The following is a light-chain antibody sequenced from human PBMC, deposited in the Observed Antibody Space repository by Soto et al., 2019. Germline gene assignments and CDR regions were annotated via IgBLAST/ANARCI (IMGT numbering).Light chain of an antibody. Sequence: SVLTQPASVSGSPGQSITISCTGTSSDIGGYKYVSWYQQHPGKAPKLMIYDVSNRPSGVSNHFSGSKSCNTATLTISGLQGEDEAEYYCSSYTGGSTYVFGTGTKVTVL. J-gene: IGLJ1*01. CDR3: SSYTGGSTYV. CDR2: DVS. CDR1: SSDIGGYKY. V-gene: IGLV2-14*01.